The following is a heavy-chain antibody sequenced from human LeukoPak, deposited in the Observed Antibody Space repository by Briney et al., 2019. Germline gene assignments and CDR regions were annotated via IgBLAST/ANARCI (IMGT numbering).Heavy chain of an antibody. D-gene: IGHD2-2*02. V-gene: IGHV3-48*01. CDR3: AKDDPYCSSTSCYTGLLDY. CDR2: ISSSSSTI. J-gene: IGHJ4*02. Sequence: GGSLRLSCAASGFTFSSYSMNWVRQAPGKGLEWVSYISSSSSTIYYADSVKGRFTISRDNAKNSLYLQMNSLRAEDTAVYYCAKDDPYCSSTSCYTGLLDYWGQGTLVTVSS. CDR1: GFTFSSYS.